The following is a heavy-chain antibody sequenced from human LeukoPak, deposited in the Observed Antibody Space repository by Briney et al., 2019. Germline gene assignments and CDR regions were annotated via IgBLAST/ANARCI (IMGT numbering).Heavy chain of an antibody. D-gene: IGHD3-3*01. CDR2: ISGSGGST. Sequence: GASLRLSCAASGFTFSSYAMSWVRQAPGKGLEWVSAISGSGGSTYYADSVKGRFTISRDNSKNTLYLQMNSLRAEDTAVYYCAKVCITIFGVVDPIDYWDQGTLVTVSS. CDR1: GFTFSSYA. V-gene: IGHV3-23*01. CDR3: AKVCITIFGVVDPIDY. J-gene: IGHJ4*02.